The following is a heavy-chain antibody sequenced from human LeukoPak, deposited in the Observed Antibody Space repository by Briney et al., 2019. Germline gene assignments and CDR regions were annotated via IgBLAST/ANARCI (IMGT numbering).Heavy chain of an antibody. CDR3: ATSTGGYYSEN. V-gene: IGHV4-39*01. CDR1: GGSITINTYY. D-gene: IGHD2-15*01. Sequence: SETLSLTCTVSGGSITINTYYWGWVRQPPGQTLEWPGNIYYSGSIYYNPSLRSRVSISMDTSKNQFSLRLSSVTAADTAIYYCATSTGGYYSENWGQGTLVTVSS. J-gene: IGHJ4*02. CDR2: IYYSGSI.